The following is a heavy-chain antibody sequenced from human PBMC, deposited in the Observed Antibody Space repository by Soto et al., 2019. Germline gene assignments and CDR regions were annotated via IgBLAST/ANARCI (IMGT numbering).Heavy chain of an antibody. J-gene: IGHJ3*02. D-gene: IGHD1-1*01. CDR1: GDSVSSNSAA. CDR3: AREGRGYARRIRQAFDI. V-gene: IGHV6-1*01. Sequence: SQTLSLTCAISGDSVSSNSAAWNWIRQPPSRGLEWLGRTYYRSKWYNEYAVSVNSRITINPDASKNQFTLHLNSVTPEDTAVYYCAREGRGYARRIRQAFDIWGQGTMVTVSS. CDR2: TYYRSKWYN.